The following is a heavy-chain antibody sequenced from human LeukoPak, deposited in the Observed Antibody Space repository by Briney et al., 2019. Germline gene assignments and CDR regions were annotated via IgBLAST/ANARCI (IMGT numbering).Heavy chain of an antibody. Sequence: ASVKVSCKASGYTFTGYYMHWVRQAPEQGLEWMGWINPNSGGTNYAQKFQGRVTMTRDTSISTAYMELSRLRSDDTAVYYCARDLDYGDYVGYWGQGTLVTVSS. CDR3: ARDLDYGDYVGY. CDR1: GYTFTGYY. CDR2: INPNSGGT. D-gene: IGHD4-17*01. J-gene: IGHJ4*02. V-gene: IGHV1-2*02.